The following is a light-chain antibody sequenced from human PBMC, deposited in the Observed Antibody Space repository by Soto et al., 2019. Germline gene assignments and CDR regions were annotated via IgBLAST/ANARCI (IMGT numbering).Light chain of an antibody. Sequence: DIQMTQSPSSVSASIGDRVTVTCRASQGISNCLAWYQQKPGKAPKFLISAASSLQSGVPSRFSGSGSGTHFTLTIISLQPEDFATYYCQQAYSFPITFGQGTRLEIK. V-gene: IGKV1-12*01. J-gene: IGKJ5*01. CDR3: QQAYSFPIT. CDR2: AAS. CDR1: QGISNC.